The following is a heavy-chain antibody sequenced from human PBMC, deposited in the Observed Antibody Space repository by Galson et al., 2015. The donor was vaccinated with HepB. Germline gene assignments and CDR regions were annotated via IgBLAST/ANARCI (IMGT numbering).Heavy chain of an antibody. CDR2: IKQDGSEK. CDR3: AKYYGDYAGGDY. J-gene: IGHJ4*02. V-gene: IGHV3-7*01. Sequence: SLRHSCATSGFTFSNYWMFWVRQSQGKGLEWVANIKQDGSEKYYVDSVKGRFTISRDNAKNSLYLQMDSLRADDTSVYYCAKYYGDYAGGDYWGQGTLVTVSS. D-gene: IGHD4-17*01. CDR1: GFTFSNYW.